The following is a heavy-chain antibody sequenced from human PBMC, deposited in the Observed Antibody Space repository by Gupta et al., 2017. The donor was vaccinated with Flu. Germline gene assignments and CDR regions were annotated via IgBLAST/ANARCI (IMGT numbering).Heavy chain of an antibody. CDR2: IYYSGTA. V-gene: IGHV4-39*01. CDR3: AGGVDESAFDF. D-gene: IGHD3-10*01. J-gene: IGHJ4*02. Sequence: SVRTSTSYWALSRQTPGQGLEWIATIYYSGTAYYNPDLRSRATMSLDTSRNQFSRKVRSMTTADTAVDYCAGGVDESAFDFWGQGPLVTVSS. CDR1: SVRTSTSY.